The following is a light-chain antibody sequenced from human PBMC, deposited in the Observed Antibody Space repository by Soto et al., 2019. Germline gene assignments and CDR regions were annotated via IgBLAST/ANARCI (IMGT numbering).Light chain of an antibody. CDR1: SSDVGNYDR. J-gene: IGLJ1*01. CDR2: EVS. V-gene: IGLV2-18*02. Sequence: QSALNQPPSVSGSPGQSVTIPCTGTSSDVGNYDRVSWYHQAPGTAPKLMIYEVSNRPSGVPDRFSGSKSGNTASLSISGLQAEDEGDYYCGSYTTSTARFVFGTGTKVTVL. CDR3: GSYTTSTARFV.